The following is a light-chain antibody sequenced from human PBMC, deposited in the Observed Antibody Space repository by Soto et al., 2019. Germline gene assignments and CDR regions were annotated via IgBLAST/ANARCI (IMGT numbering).Light chain of an antibody. CDR3: QQSSTFPPT. CDR1: QGIARW. CDR2: AAS. J-gene: IGKJ1*01. Sequence: DIPMTQSPSSVSASVGDRVSITCRASQGIARWVTWFQQKPGKAPKLLIHAASNLQSGVSSRFSGSGAGTDFTLTISSLQPEDFATYYCQQSSTFPPTFGQGTTVEV. V-gene: IGKV1-12*01.